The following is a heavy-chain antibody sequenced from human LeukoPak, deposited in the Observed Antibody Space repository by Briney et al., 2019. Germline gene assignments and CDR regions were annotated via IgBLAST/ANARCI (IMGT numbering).Heavy chain of an antibody. CDR2: ISGSGGST. CDR1: GFTFSSYA. Sequence: TGGSLRLSCAASGFTFSSYAMSWVRQAPGKGLEWVSAISGSGGSTYYADSVKGRFTISRDNSKNTLYLQMNSLRAEDTAVYYCAKDRSTDAYYYYYMDVWGKGTTVTVSS. J-gene: IGHJ6*03. CDR3: AKDRSTDAYYYYYMDV. V-gene: IGHV3-23*01. D-gene: IGHD4-11*01.